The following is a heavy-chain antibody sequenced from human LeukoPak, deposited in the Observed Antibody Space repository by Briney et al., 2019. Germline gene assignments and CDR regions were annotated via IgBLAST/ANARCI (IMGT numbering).Heavy chain of an antibody. V-gene: IGHV4-34*01. Sequence: TSSETLSLTCAVYGGSFSGYYWSWIRQPPGKGLEWIGEINHSGSTNYNPSLKSRVTMSVDTSKNQFSLKLSSVTAADTAVYYCARVVGSSGLGYWGQGTLVTVSS. CDR3: ARVVGSSGLGY. CDR2: INHSGST. D-gene: IGHD6-19*01. CDR1: GGSFSGYY. J-gene: IGHJ4*02.